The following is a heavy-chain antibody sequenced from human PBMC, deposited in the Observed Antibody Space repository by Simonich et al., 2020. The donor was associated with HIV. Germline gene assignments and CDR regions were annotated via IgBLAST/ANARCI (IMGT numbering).Heavy chain of an antibody. CDR3: ASGGLAGAFDI. CDR1: GFTFSSYA. J-gene: IGHJ3*02. V-gene: IGHV3-30*07. D-gene: IGHD3-16*01. CDR2: ISYDGSNK. Sequence: QVQLVESGGGVVQPGRSLRLSCAASGFTFSSYAMHWVRQAPGKGLEGVAVISYDGSNKNYADSVKGRFTISRDNSKNTLYLQMNSLSAEDTAVYYCASGGLAGAFDIWGQGTMVTVSS.